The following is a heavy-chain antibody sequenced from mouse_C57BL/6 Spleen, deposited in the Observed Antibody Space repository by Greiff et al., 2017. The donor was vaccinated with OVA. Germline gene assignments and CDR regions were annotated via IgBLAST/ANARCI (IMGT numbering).Heavy chain of an antibody. CDR1: GYTFTSYW. CDR3: TGGPYDSSTMYY. V-gene: IGHV1-53*01. D-gene: IGHD1-1*01. Sequence: QVQLQQPGPELVKPGASVKLSCKASGYTFTSYWMHWVKQRPGQGLEWIGNINPSNGGTNYNEKFKSKATLTVDKSSSTAYMQLSSLTSEDSAVYYCTGGPYDSSTMYYWGQGTSVTVSS. J-gene: IGHJ4*01. CDR2: INPSNGGT.